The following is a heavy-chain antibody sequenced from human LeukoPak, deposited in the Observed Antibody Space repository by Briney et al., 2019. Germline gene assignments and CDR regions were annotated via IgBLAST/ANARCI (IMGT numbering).Heavy chain of an antibody. J-gene: IGHJ5*02. CDR1: GDSVSSNSAA. Sequence: SQTLSLTCAISGDSVSSNSAAWNWIRQSPSRRLEWLGRTYYRSKWYNDYAVSVTSRITINPDTSKNQFSLQLNSVTPEDTAVYYCAREVEQQLKYNWFDPWGQGTLVIVSS. D-gene: IGHD6-13*01. V-gene: IGHV6-1*01. CDR2: TYYRSKWYN. CDR3: AREVEQQLKYNWFDP.